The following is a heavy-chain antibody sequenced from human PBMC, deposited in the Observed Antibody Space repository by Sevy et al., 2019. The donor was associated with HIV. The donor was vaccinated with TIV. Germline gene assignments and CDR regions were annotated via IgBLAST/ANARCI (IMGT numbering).Heavy chain of an antibody. D-gene: IGHD3-10*01. Sequence: GGSLRLSCAASGFTFSSYEMNWVRQAPGKGLEWVSYISSSGSTIYYADSVKGRFTISRDNAKNSLYLQMNSLRAEDTAVYYCARATGSITMVRGVKDVWGKGTTVTVSS. CDR3: ARATGSITMVRGVKDV. CDR1: GFTFSSYE. CDR2: ISSSGSTI. V-gene: IGHV3-48*03. J-gene: IGHJ6*04.